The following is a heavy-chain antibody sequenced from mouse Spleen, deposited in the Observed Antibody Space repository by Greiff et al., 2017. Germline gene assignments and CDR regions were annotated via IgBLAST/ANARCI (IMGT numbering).Heavy chain of an antibody. V-gene: IGHV1S33*01. CDR3: ARTTVHWYFDV. CDR2: IYPGDGST. CDR1: GYTFTSYD. J-gene: IGHJ1*01. D-gene: IGHD1-1*01. Sequence: SGPELVKPGALVKISCKASGYTFTSYDINWVKQRPGQGLEWIGWIYPGDGSTKYNEKFKGKATLTADKSSSTAYMQLSSLTSENSAVYFCARTTVHWYFDVWGAGTTVTVSS.